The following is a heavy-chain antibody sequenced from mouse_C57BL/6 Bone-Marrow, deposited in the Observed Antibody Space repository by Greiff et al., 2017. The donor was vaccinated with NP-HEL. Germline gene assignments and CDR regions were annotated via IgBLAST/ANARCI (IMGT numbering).Heavy chain of an antibody. CDR3: AREGYGNYFDY. CDR2: IDPSDSYT. V-gene: IGHV1-69*01. D-gene: IGHD2-1*01. CDR1: GYTFTSYW. J-gene: IGHJ2*01. Sequence: VQLQQPGAELVMPGASVKLSCKASGYTFTSYWMHWVKQRPGQGLEWIGEIDPSDSYTNYNQKFKGKSTLTVDKSSITSYMQLSSLTSEDSAVYYCAREGYGNYFDYWGQGTTLTVSS.